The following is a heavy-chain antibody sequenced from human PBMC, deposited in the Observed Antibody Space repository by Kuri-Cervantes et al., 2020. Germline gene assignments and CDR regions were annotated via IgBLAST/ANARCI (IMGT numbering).Heavy chain of an antibody. J-gene: IGHJ6*02. Sequence: ASVKVSCKASGYTFTGYYMHWVRQAPGQGLEWMGWMDPNSGKTGFAQKFQGRLIMTGDTSITTAYMELSSLRSEDTAVYYCAVSLRFLEWLDYYYYGMDVWGQGTTVTVSS. CDR3: AVSLRFLEWLDYYYYGMDV. D-gene: IGHD3-3*01. CDR2: MDPNSGKT. V-gene: IGHV1-8*02. CDR1: GYTFTGYY.